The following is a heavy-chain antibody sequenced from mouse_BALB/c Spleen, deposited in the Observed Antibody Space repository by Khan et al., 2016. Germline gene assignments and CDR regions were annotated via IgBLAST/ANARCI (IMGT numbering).Heavy chain of an antibody. CDR1: GYTFTRYW. Sequence: QVQLKESGAELAKPGASVKMSCKASGYTFTRYWMHWVKQRPGQGLEWIGYSNPSSGYTEYNQKFKDKATLTADKSSSTAYMQLSSLTSEDSAVYYCARWGYVNYLYSAMDYWGQGTSVTVSS. J-gene: IGHJ4*01. V-gene: IGHV1-7*01. CDR2: SNPSSGYT. CDR3: ARWGYVNYLYSAMDY. D-gene: IGHD2-1*01.